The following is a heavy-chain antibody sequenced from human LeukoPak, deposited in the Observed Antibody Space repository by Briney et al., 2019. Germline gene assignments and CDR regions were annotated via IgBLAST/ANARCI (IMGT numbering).Heavy chain of an antibody. V-gene: IGHV4-59*01. D-gene: IGHD3-10*01. CDR1: GDSMTNDY. J-gene: IGHJ4*02. CDR3: ARDRSPRGFDS. Sequence: NPSETLSLTCTVSGDSMTNDYWTWIRQPPGKGLEWVGYIYYAGQTNYNPSLRSRVTFSLDASKTQFSLQLTSVTAADTAVYYCARDRSPRGFDSWGQGVLVTVSS. CDR2: IYYAGQT.